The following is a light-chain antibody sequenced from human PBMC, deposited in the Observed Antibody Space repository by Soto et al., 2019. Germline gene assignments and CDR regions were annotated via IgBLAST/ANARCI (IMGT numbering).Light chain of an antibody. CDR1: QSVGTN. Sequence: EVVMTQSPATLSMSPGERATLSCRASQSVGTNLAWYQQKPGQSPRLLMYGASTGATGIPARFSGSGSGTEFTLTISSLQSEDYAIYYCQQYNDWTCTFGQGTKVEIK. V-gene: IGKV3D-15*01. CDR2: GAS. J-gene: IGKJ1*01. CDR3: QQYNDWTCT.